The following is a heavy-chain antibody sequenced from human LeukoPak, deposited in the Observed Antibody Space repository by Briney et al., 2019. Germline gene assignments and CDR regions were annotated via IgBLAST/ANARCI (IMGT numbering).Heavy chain of an antibody. CDR2: INSDGSST. CDR1: GLTFSSNW. CDR3: STQRGGSPGDY. D-gene: IGHD6-25*01. V-gene: IGHV3-74*01. J-gene: IGHJ4*02. Sequence: PGGSLRLSCATSGLTFSSNWMHWVRQPPGKGLVWVSRINSDGSSTIYADSVKGRFTISRDNAKNTLYLQMNSLRAEDTAVYYCSTQRGGSPGDYWGQGALVTVSS.